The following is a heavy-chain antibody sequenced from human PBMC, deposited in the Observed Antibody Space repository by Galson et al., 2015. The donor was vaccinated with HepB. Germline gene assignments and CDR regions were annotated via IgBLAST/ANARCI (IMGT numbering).Heavy chain of an antibody. CDR2: ISTTNTYI. Sequence: SLRLSCAASGFSFTSYSMNWVRQAPGKGLEWVSFISTTNTYIYYADSVTGRFTISRDNAKSSLYLQMNSLRAEDTAAYYCVRAFHDTSGHYWVNLDYWGQGALVTVSS. V-gene: IGHV3-21*01. D-gene: IGHD3-22*01. J-gene: IGHJ4*02. CDR3: VRAFHDTSGHYWVNLDY. CDR1: GFSFTSYS.